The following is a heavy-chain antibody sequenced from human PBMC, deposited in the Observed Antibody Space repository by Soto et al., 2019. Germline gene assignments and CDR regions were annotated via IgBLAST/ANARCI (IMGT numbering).Heavy chain of an antibody. Sequence: GASVKVSCKASGYTFTSYGISWVRQAPGQGLEWMGWISAYNGNTNYAQKLQGRVTMTTDTSTSTAYMELSSLRSEDTAVYYCASSLRGDIVVVVAATQFLQHWGQGTLVTVSS. V-gene: IGHV1-18*04. J-gene: IGHJ1*01. CDR3: ASSLRGDIVVVVAATQFLQH. CDR2: ISAYNGNT. CDR1: GYTFTSYG. D-gene: IGHD2-15*01.